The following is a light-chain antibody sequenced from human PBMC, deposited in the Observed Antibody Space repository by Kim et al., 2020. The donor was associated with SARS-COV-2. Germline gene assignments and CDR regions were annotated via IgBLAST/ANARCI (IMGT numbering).Light chain of an antibody. CDR2: AVS. Sequence: SASVGDRVTITCRARQGIRTDLGWYQQRPGRAPNLLIFAVSNLHTGVPSRFSGSASGTEFTLTISGLLPEDFATYYCLQNFMYPYTFGQGTKLEI. V-gene: IGKV1-6*01. CDR3: LQNFMYPYT. CDR1: QGIRTD. J-gene: IGKJ2*01.